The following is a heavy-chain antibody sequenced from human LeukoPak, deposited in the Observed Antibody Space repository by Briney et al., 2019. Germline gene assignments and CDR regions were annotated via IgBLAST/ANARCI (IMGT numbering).Heavy chain of an antibody. CDR3: ARGVNTDYYDSSGYFH. V-gene: IGHV1-69*04. CDR1: GGTFISYA. J-gene: IGHJ4*02. Sequence: GASVKVSCKASGGTFISYAISWVRQAPGQGLEWMGRIIPILGIANYAQKFQGRVTITADKSTSTAYMELSSLRSEDTAVYYCARGVNTDYYDSSGYFHWGQGTLVTVSS. D-gene: IGHD3-22*01. CDR2: IIPILGIA.